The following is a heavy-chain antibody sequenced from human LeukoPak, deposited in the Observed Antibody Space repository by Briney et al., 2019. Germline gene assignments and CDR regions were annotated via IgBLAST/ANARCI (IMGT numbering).Heavy chain of an antibody. CDR3: ARVHTGTTRFDY. CDR2: ISSSSSYI. J-gene: IGHJ4*02. V-gene: IGHV3-21*01. CDR1: GFTFSSYS. Sequence: GGSLRLSCAASGFTFSSYSMNWVPQAPGKGLEWVSSISSSSSYIYYADSVKGRFTISRDNAKNSLYLQMNSLRAEDTAVYYCARVHTGTTRFDYWGQGTLVTVSS. D-gene: IGHD1-7*01.